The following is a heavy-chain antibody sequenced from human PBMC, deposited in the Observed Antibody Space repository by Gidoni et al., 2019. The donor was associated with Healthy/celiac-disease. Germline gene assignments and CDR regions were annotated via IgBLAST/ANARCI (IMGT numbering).Heavy chain of an antibody. J-gene: IGHJ4*02. CDR2: ISGSGGST. D-gene: IGHD5-12*01. CDR1: GLPFSSSP. V-gene: IGHV3-23*01. Sequence: EVHLLESGAGLVQPGGALGPSCPASGLPFSSSPLRWVRRAPGKGLEWVSAISGSGGSTYYADSVKGRFTISRDNSKNTLYLQMNSLRAEDTAVYYCAKDTPPYSGYAIPTYYFDYWGQGTLVTVSS. CDR3: AKDTPPYSGYAIPTYYFDY.